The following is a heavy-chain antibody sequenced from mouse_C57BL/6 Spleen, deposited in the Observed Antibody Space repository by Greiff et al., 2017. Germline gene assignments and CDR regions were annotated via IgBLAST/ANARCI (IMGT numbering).Heavy chain of an antibody. CDR2: IHPNSGST. J-gene: IGHJ4*01. D-gene: IGHD1-1*01. V-gene: IGHV1-64*01. Sequence: VHVQQSGAELVKPGASVKLSCKASGYTFTSYWMHWVKQRPGQGLEWIGMIHPNSGSTNYNEKFKSKATMTVDKSSSTAYMQHSSLSSEDSAVYYCAREVYAGAMDYWGQGTSVTVSS. CDR1: GYTFTSYW. CDR3: AREVYAGAMDY.